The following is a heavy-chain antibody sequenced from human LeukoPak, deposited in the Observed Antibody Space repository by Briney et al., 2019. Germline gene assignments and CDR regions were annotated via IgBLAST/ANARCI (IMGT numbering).Heavy chain of an antibody. CDR3: AKDGNYDILTGHGDAFDI. D-gene: IGHD3-9*01. CDR1: GFTFDDYA. V-gene: IGHV3-9*01. CDR2: ISWNSGSI. J-gene: IGHJ3*02. Sequence: PGRSLRLSCAASGFTFDDYAMHWVRQAPGKGLEWVSGISWNSGSIGYADSVKGRFTISRDNAKNSLYLQMNSLRAEDTALYYCAKDGNYDILTGHGDAFDIWGQGTMVTASS.